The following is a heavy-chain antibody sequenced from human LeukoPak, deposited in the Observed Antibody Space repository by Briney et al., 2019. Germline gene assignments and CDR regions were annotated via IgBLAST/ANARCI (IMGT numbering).Heavy chain of an antibody. V-gene: IGHV3-23*01. J-gene: IGHJ4*02. CDR2: ISGSGGST. CDR3: AKGRGYSYGSVDY. Sequence: PGGSLRLSCAASGFTFSSYAMSWVRQAPGKGLEWVSAISGSGGSTCYADSVKGRFTISRDNAKNTLYLQMNSLRAEDTAVYYCAKGRGYSYGSVDYWGQGTLVTVSS. D-gene: IGHD5-18*01. CDR1: GFTFSSYA.